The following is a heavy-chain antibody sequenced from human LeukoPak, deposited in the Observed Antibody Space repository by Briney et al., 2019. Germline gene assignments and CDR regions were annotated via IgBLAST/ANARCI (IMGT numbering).Heavy chain of an antibody. Sequence: SETLSLTCAIYSESFSGYFWSWIRQPPGKGLEWIGEINYSGSTNYNPSLKSRVTISVDTSKNQFSLKLSSVTAADTAVYYCARVRNWFDPWGQGTLVTVSS. CDR2: INYSGST. CDR3: ARVRNWFDP. J-gene: IGHJ5*02. V-gene: IGHV4-34*01. CDR1: SESFSGYF.